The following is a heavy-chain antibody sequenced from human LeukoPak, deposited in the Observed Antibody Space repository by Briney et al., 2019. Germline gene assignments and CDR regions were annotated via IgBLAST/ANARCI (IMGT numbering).Heavy chain of an antibody. CDR3: ARGDYGNLDY. CDR2: IWHDGSEK. CDR1: GFVFSTYG. J-gene: IGHJ4*02. D-gene: IGHD3-16*01. V-gene: IGHV3-33*01. Sequence: GGSLRLSCTASGFVFSTYGMHWVRQAPGKGLEWVGVIWHDGSEKYYADSVKGRFTISRDNSQNILYLQLNSLRDDDTGIYYCARGDYGNLDYWGQGILVTVST.